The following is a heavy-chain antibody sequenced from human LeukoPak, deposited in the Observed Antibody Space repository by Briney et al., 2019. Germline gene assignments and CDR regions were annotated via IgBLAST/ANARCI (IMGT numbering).Heavy chain of an antibody. CDR2: ISGSGGST. V-gene: IGHV3-23*01. D-gene: IGHD6-13*01. J-gene: IGHJ4*02. Sequence: RSLRLSCAASGFTFSSYAMSWVRQAPGKGLEWVSAISGSGGSTYYADSVKGRFTISRDNSKNTLYLQMNSLRAEDTAVYYCATWGIAAAGTPDYWGQGTLVTVSS. CDR3: ATWGIAAAGTPDY. CDR1: GFTFSSYA.